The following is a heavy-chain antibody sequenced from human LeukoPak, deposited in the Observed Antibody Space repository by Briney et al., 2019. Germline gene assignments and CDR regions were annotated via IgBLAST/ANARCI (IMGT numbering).Heavy chain of an antibody. D-gene: IGHD6-13*01. CDR3: AKDEYSSSWTYYFDD. J-gene: IGHJ4*02. CDR2: ISGSGGST. V-gene: IGHV3-23*01. Sequence: GSLRLSCAASGFTFSIYAMSWVRQAPGKGLEWVSAISGSGGSTYYADSVKGRFTISRDNSKNTLYLQMNSLRAEDTAVYYCAKDEYSSSWTYYFDDWGQGTLVTVSS. CDR1: GFTFSIYA.